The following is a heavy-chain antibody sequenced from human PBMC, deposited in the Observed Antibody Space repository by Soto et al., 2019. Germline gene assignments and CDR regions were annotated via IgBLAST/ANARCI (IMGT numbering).Heavy chain of an antibody. CDR1: GASVSSGDYY. CDR3: VGTGTTHDY. Sequence: TLSLACTVSGASVSSGDYYWRSIRQSRWKGLEWIGYIYYSGDSYYNPSLKGRLTISIDTSKNQFSLILNSVTVADTAIYYCVGTGTTHDYWARRTLDTVSS. J-gene: IGHJ4*01. D-gene: IGHD4-17*01. CDR2: IYYSGDS. V-gene: IGHV4-30-4*01.